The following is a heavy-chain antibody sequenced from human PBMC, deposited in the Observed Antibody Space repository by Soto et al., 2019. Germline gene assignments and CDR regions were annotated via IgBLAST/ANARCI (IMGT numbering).Heavy chain of an antibody. D-gene: IGHD1-7*01. CDR1: GYTFTSYA. J-gene: IGHJ5*02. CDR3: ARTQLELHWFDP. CDR2: VNAGNGNT. V-gene: IGHV1-3*01. Sequence: ASVKVSCKASGYTFTSYAMHWVRQAPGQRLEWMGWVNAGNGNTKYSQKFQGRVTITRDTSASTAYMELSSLRSEDTAVYYCARTQLELHWFDPWGQGTLVTVSS.